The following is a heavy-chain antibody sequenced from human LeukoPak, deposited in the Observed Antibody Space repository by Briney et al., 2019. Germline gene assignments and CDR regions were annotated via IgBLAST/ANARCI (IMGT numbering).Heavy chain of an antibody. CDR3: ARASGVLPSFEWVNWFDT. CDR1: GGSIRSSDYY. J-gene: IGHJ5*02. V-gene: IGHV4-39*01. Sequence: KPSETLSLTCTVSGGSIRSSDYYWAWIRQPPGRGLEWIGTIHYSGSTFYKPPLKSRLTVSADTSRNQFYMKLSSVTAADTAVYYCARASGVLPSFEWVNWFDTWGQGSLVTVSS. D-gene: IGHD3-9*01. CDR2: IHYSGST.